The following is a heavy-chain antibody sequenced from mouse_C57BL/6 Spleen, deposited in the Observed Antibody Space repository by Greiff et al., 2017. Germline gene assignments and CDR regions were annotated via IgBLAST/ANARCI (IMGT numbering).Heavy chain of an antibody. CDR3: ARYRSYYGSSFYAMDY. V-gene: IGHV7-3*01. CDR2: IRNKANGYTT. D-gene: IGHD1-1*01. CDR1: GFTFTDYY. Sequence: EVQGVESGGGLVQPGGSLSLSCAASGFTFTDYYMSWVRQPPGKALEWLGFIRNKANGYTTEYSASVKGRFTISRDNSQSILYLQMNALRAEDSATYYCARYRSYYGSSFYAMDYWGQGTSVTVSS. J-gene: IGHJ4*01.